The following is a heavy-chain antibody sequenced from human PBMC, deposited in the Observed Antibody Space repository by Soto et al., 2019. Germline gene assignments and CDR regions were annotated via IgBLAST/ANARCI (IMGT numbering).Heavy chain of an antibody. CDR3: ARGRHSGYCISTSCYGYDYYYGMDV. CDR1: GYTFTCYY. V-gene: IGHV1-2*04. D-gene: IGHD2-2*01. Sequence: ASVKVSCKASGYTFTCYYMHWVRQAPGQGLEWMGWINPNSGGTNYAQKFQGWVTMTRDTSISTAYMELSRLRSDDTAVYYCARGRHSGYCISTSCYGYDYYYGMDVWGQGTTVTVSS. CDR2: INPNSGGT. J-gene: IGHJ6*02.